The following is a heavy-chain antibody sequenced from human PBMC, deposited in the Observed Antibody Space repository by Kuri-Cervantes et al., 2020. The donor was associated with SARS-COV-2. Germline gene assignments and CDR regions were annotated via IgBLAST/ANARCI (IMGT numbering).Heavy chain of an antibody. D-gene: IGHD1-26*01. V-gene: IGHV4-59*01. J-gene: IGHJ6*02. Sequence: GSLRLSCSVSGGSISRYYWSWMRQPPGKGLEWIGNIHYSGSTNYNNSLDSRVTISVDPSKNQLSLRLSSVTAADTAVYYCARLGATKGSYYYGVDVWGQGTTVTVSS. CDR1: GGSISRYY. CDR3: ARLGATKGSYYYGVDV. CDR2: IHYSGST.